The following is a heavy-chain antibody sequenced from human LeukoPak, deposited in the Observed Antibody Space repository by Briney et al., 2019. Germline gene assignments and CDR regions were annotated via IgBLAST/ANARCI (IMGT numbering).Heavy chain of an antibody. CDR1: GGSISSYY. J-gene: IGHJ4*02. CDR3: ARDASIAAAGRGGFDY. CDR2: IYYSGST. Sequence: SETLSLTCTVSGGSISSYYWSWIRQPPGKGLEWIGYIYYSGSTNYKPSLKSRVTISVDTSKNQFSLKLSSVTAADTAVYYCARDASIAAAGRGGFDYWGQGTLVTVSS. D-gene: IGHD6-13*01. V-gene: IGHV4-59*12.